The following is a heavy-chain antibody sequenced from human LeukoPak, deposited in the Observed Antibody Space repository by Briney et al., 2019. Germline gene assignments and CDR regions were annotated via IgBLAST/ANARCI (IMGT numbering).Heavy chain of an antibody. CDR3: ARAVTGYDILYYYYYYMDV. D-gene: IGHD3-9*01. J-gene: IGHJ6*03. CDR1: GDSVSSNSAA. Sequence: SQTLSLTCAISGDSVSSNSAAWNWIRQSPSRGLEWLGRTYYRSRWYNDYAVSVKSRITINPDTSKNQFSLQLNSVTPEDTAVYYCARAVTGYDILYYYYYYMDVWGKGTTVTVSS. CDR2: TYYRSRWYN. V-gene: IGHV6-1*01.